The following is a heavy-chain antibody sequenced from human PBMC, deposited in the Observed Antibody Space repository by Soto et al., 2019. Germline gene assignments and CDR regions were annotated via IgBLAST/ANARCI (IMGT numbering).Heavy chain of an antibody. CDR3: ARVTLKAGNWFDP. CDR1: GYTFTGDY. V-gene: IGHV1-2*02. Sequence: ASVKVSCKGSGYTFTGDYIHWVRQAPGQGLEWRGWINPKSRGTNYAQKFQGRVTMTRDTSNSPAYMELRDLRSDDTAVYYCARVTLKAGNWFDPWGQGTLVTVSA. CDR2: INPKSRGT. J-gene: IGHJ5*02.